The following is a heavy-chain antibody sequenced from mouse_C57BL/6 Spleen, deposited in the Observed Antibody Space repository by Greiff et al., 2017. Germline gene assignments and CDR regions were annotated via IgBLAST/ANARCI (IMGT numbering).Heavy chain of an antibody. J-gene: IGHJ4*01. V-gene: IGHV2-3*01. CDR3: GKSGLYAMDY. Sequence: QVQLKQSGPGLVAPSQCLSITCTVSGFSLTSYGVSWVRQPPGQGLEWLGVIWDGGSTNYHSALISRLGISKDNSKSHVFLKLNSLQTGDTATYYCGKSGLYAMDYWGQGTSVTVSS. CDR2: IWDGGST. CDR1: GFSLTSYG. D-gene: IGHD1-3*01.